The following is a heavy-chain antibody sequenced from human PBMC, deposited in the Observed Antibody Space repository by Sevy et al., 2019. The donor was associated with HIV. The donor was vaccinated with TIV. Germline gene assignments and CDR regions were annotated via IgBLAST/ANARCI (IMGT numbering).Heavy chain of an antibody. CDR1: GFTSSSYA. CDR2: ISYDGSNK. CDR3: ARERMDAFDI. V-gene: IGHV3-30-3*01. Sequence: GGSLRLSCAASGFTSSSYAMHWVRQAPGKGLEWVAVISYDGSNKYYADSVKGRFTISRDNSKNTLYLQMNSLRAEDTAVYYCARERMDAFDIWGQGTMVTVSS. J-gene: IGHJ3*02.